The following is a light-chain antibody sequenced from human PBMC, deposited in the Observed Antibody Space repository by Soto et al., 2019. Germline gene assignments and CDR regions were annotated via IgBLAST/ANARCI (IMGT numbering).Light chain of an antibody. CDR1: SSNIGSNT. CDR3: AAWDDSLNGRV. CDR2: SNN. V-gene: IGLV1-44*01. J-gene: IGLJ2*01. Sequence: QSVLTQPPSASGPPGQRVTISCSGRSSNIGSNTVNWYQQLPGTAPKLLIYSNNQRPSGVPVRFSGSKSGTSASLAISGLQSEDEADYYCAAWDDSLNGRVFGGGTKLTVL.